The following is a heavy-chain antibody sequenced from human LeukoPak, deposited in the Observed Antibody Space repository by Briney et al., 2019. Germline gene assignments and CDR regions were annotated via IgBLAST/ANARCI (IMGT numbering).Heavy chain of an antibody. Sequence: QTPGXGLXXXGRIKPNSGGTDYAQKFQGRVTMTRDTSISTAYMELSRLKSDDTAVYYCARVSYGDNATPFDYWGQGTLVTVSS. CDR2: IKPNSGGT. D-gene: IGHD4/OR15-4a*01. CDR3: ARVSYGDNATPFDY. J-gene: IGHJ4*02. V-gene: IGHV1-2*06.